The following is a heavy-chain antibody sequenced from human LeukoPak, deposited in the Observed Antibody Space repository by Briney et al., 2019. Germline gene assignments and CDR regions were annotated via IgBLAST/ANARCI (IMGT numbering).Heavy chain of an antibody. CDR3: ARAVRGYSSDITFDY. J-gene: IGHJ4*02. CDR2: IYYSGST. D-gene: IGHD6-19*01. Sequence: SETLSLTCTVSGGSISSYYWSWIRQPPGPGLEWIGYIYYSGSTNYNPSLKSRVTISVDTSKNQFSLKLSSVTAADTAVYYCARAVRGYSSDITFDYWGQGTLVTVSS. V-gene: IGHV4-59*01. CDR1: GGSISSYY.